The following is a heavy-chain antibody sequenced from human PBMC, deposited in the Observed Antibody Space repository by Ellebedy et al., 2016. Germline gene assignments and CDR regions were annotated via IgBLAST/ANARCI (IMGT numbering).Heavy chain of an antibody. CDR2: IYYSGST. CDR1: GGSISSGGYY. CDR3: ARDTLGWKAFDI. Sequence: SETLSLTXTVSGGSISSGGYYWSWIRQHPGKGLEWIGYIYYSGSTYYNPSLKSRVTISVDTSKNQFSLKLSSVTAADTAVYYCARDTLGWKAFDIWGQGTMVTVSS. D-gene: IGHD2/OR15-2a*01. V-gene: IGHV4-31*03. J-gene: IGHJ3*02.